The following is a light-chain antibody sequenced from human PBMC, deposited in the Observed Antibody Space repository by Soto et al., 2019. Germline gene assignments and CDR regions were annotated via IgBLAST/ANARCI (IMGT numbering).Light chain of an antibody. CDR1: TSDVGGYNY. V-gene: IGLV2-14*01. CDR2: EVS. CDR3: SSYTSSSTLV. Sequence: QSALTQPASVSGSPGPSITISCTGTTSDVGGYNYVSWYQQHPGKAPKLMIYEVSNRPSGVSNRFSGSKSGNTASLTISGLQAEDEADYYCSSYTSSSTLVFGPGTKVTVL. J-gene: IGLJ1*01.